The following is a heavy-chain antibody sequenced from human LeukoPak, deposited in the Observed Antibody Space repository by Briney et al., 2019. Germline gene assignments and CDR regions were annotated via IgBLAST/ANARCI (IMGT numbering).Heavy chain of an antibody. V-gene: IGHV3-15*01. D-gene: IGHD1-14*01. CDR2: IKSKVNGETT. J-gene: IGHJ3*02. CDR1: GFIFSNAW. Sequence: GGSLRLSCAGSGFIFSNAWMSWVRQAPGKGPEWVGRIKSKVNGETTDYAAPVKGRFTISRDDSKNTVYLQMDSLKTEDTAVYYCAKVHRYNWNHPEAFDIWGQGTMVTVSS. CDR3: AKVHRYNWNHPEAFDI.